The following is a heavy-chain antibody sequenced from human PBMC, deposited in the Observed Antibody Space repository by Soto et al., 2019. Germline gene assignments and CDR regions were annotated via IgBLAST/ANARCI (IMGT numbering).Heavy chain of an antibody. CDR1: GGSFSGYY. CDR2: INHSGST. CDR3: ATSSGWSAYFDY. Sequence: SSETLSLTCAVYGGSFSGYYWSWIRQPPGKGLEWIGEINHSGSTNYNPSLKSRVTISVDTSKNQFSLKLSSVTAADTAVYYCATSSGWSAYFDYWGQGTLVTVSS. V-gene: IGHV4-34*01. D-gene: IGHD6-19*01. J-gene: IGHJ4*02.